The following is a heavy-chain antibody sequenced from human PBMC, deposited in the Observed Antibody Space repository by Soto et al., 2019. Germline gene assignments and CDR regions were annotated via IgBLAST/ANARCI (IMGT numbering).Heavy chain of an antibody. J-gene: IGHJ6*02. CDR2: ISSSGSTI. CDR1: GFTFSDYY. D-gene: IGHD1-26*01. V-gene: IGHV3-11*01. CDR3: ARETNGFMGAIAPAGYYYYGMDV. Sequence: QVQLVESGGGLVKPGGSLRLSCAASGFTFSDYYMSWIRQAPGKGLEWVSYISSSGSTIYYADSVKGRFTISRDNAKNSPYLQMNSLRAEDTDVYYCARETNGFMGAIAPAGYYYYGMDVWGQGTTVTVSS.